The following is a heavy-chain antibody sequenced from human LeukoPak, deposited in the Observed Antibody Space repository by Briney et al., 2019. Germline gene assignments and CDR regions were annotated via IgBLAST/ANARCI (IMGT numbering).Heavy chain of an antibody. CDR3: AKRGVVIRVILVGFHKEAYYFDS. CDR2: ISGSGGGT. J-gene: IGHJ4*02. D-gene: IGHD3-22*01. V-gene: IGHV3-23*01. CDR1: GITVSNYG. Sequence: PGGSLRLSCAVSGITVSNYGMSWVRQAPGKGLEWVAGISGSGGGTNYADSVKGRFTISRDNFKNTLYLQMNSLRAEDTAVYFCAKRGVVIRVILVGFHKEAYYFDSWGQEALVTVSS.